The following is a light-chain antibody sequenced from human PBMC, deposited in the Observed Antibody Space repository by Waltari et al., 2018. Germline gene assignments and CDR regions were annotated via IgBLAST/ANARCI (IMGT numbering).Light chain of an antibody. CDR2: RAS. V-gene: IGKV3-15*01. J-gene: IGKJ2*01. Sequence: ETLMTQSPATLSVSPGERVTHPCRASQSVTTNLAWYQQKPGQAPRLLIYRASTRATGVPARFSGSGSGTEFTLTINALQSEDFAVYYCHQYNNWPPNTFGQGTLLEIK. CDR3: HQYNNWPPNT. CDR1: QSVTTN.